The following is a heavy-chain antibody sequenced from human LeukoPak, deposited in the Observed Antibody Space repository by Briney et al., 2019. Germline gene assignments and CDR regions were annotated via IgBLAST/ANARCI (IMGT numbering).Heavy chain of an antibody. Sequence: ASVKVSCKASGGTFSSYAISWVRQAPGQGLEWMGWISAYNGNTNYAQKLQGRVTMTTDTSTSTAYMELRSLRSDDTAVYYCARARGDGSGSYYNSYYYDYYGMDVWGQGTTVTVSS. J-gene: IGHJ6*02. D-gene: IGHD3-10*01. CDR3: ARARGDGSGSYYNSYYYDYYGMDV. CDR1: GGTFSSYA. V-gene: IGHV1-18*01. CDR2: ISAYNGNT.